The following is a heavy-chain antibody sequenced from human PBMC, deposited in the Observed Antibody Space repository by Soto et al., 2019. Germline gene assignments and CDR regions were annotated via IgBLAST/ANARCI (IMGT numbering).Heavy chain of an antibody. V-gene: IGHV3-11*01. D-gene: IGHD3-10*01. CDR2: ISTSGNTI. CDR3: ARVLSYYHRSFHYYYYMDV. Sequence: GGSLRLSCAASGFTFSDYYMSWIRQAPGKGLEWVSYISTSGNTIYYADSVKGRFTISRDNAKNSLYLQMNSLRAEDTAVYYCARVLSYYHRSFHYYYYMDVWGKGTTVTVSS. J-gene: IGHJ6*03. CDR1: GFTFSDYY.